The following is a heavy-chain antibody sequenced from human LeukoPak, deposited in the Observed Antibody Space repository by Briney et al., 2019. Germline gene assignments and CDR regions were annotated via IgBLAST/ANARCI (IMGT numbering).Heavy chain of an antibody. CDR3: SRDANYYDSSRHYFDAFDI. CDR1: GSMFSKYW. V-gene: IGHV3-7*01. D-gene: IGHD3-22*01. Sequence: PGGSLRLSCEASGSMFSKYWMTWVRQAPGKGLEWVANIRGDGSVKYLLDSVKGRFSISRDNAKNSLSLEMNNLRAEDTAVYYCSRDANYYDSSRHYFDAFDIWGRGTMVTVSS. CDR2: IRGDGSVK. J-gene: IGHJ3*02.